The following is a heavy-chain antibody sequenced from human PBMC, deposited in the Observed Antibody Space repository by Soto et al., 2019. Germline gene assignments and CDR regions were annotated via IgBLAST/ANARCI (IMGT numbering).Heavy chain of an antibody. CDR2: ICTSGSTI. J-gene: IGHJ5*02. V-gene: IGHV3-48*03. Sequence: PGGSLRLSCAASGFTFSSYEMNWVRQAPGWGLDWMSYICTSGSTIYDRDSVKGRVTRSRENAMKSLYLHVYSLIAEDAVIYYCARVACALAGRPAANFGFEHWGPGTLVDVSS. D-gene: IGHD6-6*01. CDR1: GFTFSSYE. CDR3: ARVACALAGRPAANFGFEH.